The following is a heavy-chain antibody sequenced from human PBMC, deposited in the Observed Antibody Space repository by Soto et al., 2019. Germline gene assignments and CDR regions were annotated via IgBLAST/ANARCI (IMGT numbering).Heavy chain of an antibody. J-gene: IGHJ4*02. D-gene: IGHD1-26*01. CDR2: IGTAGDT. Sequence: EVQLVESGAGLVQPGGSLRLSCAASGFTLSSYDMHWVRQATGKGLEWVSGIGTAGDTYYPGSVKGRFTISRENAKNSLYLQMNSLRAGDTAVYYCARGRGADFDYWGQGTLVTVSS. CDR3: ARGRGADFDY. V-gene: IGHV3-13*04. CDR1: GFTLSSYD.